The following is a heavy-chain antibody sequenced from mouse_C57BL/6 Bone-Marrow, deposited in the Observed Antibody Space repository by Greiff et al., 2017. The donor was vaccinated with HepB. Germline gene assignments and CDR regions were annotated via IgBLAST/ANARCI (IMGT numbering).Heavy chain of an antibody. CDR3: ARRLVPHAMDY. CDR1: GFTFSSYG. Sequence: EVKLVESGGDLVKPGGSLKLSCAASGFTFSSYGMSWVRQTPDKRLEWVATISSGGSYTYYPDSVKGRFTISRDNATNTLYLHMSSLKSEDTAMYYCARRLVPHAMDYWGQGTSVTVSS. J-gene: IGHJ4*01. V-gene: IGHV5-6*02. CDR2: ISSGGSYT. D-gene: IGHD1-1*02.